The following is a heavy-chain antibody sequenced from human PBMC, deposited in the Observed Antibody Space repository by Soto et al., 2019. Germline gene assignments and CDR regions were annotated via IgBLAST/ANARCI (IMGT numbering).Heavy chain of an antibody. CDR3: TTLKGIDFWSATYGMDV. Sequence: EVQLVESGGGLVKPGGSLRLSCAASGFTFSNACMNWVRQAPGKGLEWVGRIKSKTDGGTTDYAAPVKGRFTISREDSKNTLYLQMNRRKTEDTALYYCTTLKGIDFWSATYGMDVWGQGTTVTVSS. CDR1: GFTFSNAC. V-gene: IGHV3-15*07. CDR2: IKSKTDGGTT. D-gene: IGHD3-3*01. J-gene: IGHJ6*02.